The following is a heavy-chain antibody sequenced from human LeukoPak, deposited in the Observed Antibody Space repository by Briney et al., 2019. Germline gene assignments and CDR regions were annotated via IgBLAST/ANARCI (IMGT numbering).Heavy chain of an antibody. V-gene: IGHV1-18*01. J-gene: IGHJ3*02. CDR1: GYTLTSYG. Sequence: GASVKVSCKAPGYTLTSYGTSWRRQAPGQGLEWMGWISAYNGNTNYAQKLQGRVTMTTDTSTSTAYMELSSLRSEATAVYYCARRPNYDFWSGYYSDAFDIWGQGTMVTVSS. D-gene: IGHD3-3*01. CDR2: ISAYNGNT. CDR3: ARRPNYDFWSGYYSDAFDI.